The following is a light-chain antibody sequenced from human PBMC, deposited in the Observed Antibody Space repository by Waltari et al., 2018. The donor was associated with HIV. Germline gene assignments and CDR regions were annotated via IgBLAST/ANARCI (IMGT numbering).Light chain of an antibody. CDR2: DSS. Sequence: EIVLTQSPATLSLSPGKRATISCTASQSIGSYLAWYQQKPGQAPRLLIYDSSNRASGIPARFSGSGSGTDFTLTISSLEPEDFAVYYCHQRSNWPLTFGGGTKVEI. CDR1: QSIGSY. CDR3: HQRSNWPLT. J-gene: IGKJ4*01. V-gene: IGKV3-11*01.